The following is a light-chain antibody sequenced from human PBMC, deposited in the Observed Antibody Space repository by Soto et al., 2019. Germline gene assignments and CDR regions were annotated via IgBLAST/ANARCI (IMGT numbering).Light chain of an antibody. CDR3: QQYGSAPTWT. CDR1: QSVTGRY. V-gene: IGKV3-20*01. J-gene: IGKJ1*01. Sequence: EIVLTQSPGTLSLFPGERATLSCRASQSVTGRYLAWYQQKPGQAPRLLIYGASSRATGIPDRFSGSGFGTDFTLTISRLEPEDFAVYYCQQYGSAPTWTFGQGTKVEIK. CDR2: GAS.